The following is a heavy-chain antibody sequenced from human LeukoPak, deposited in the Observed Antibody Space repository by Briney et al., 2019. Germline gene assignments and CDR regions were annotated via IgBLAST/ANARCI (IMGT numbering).Heavy chain of an antibody. CDR1: GFTFSSYA. CDR3: AKGDDYGGKDHFDY. Sequence: GGSLRLSCAASGFTFSSYAMSWVRQAPGKGLEWVSAISGSGDSTYYGDSVKGRFTISRDNSKNTLYLQMNSLRAEDTAVYYCAKGDDYGGKDHFDYWGQGTLVTVSS. D-gene: IGHD4-23*01. CDR2: ISGSGDST. V-gene: IGHV3-23*01. J-gene: IGHJ4*02.